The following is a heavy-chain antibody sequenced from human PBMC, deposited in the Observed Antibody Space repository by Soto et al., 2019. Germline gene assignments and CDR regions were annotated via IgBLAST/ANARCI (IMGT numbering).Heavy chain of an antibody. V-gene: IGHV4-39*01. Sequence: SETLSLTCTVSAGSLSSRSYYWGWVRQPPGKGLEWIGSIYYSGRDSYNPSLKSRATISVDTSKNQFSLQLNSVSAADTAAYSCARQGPWSSSGGASYYCGMDVWGRGTTVTVSS. CDR1: AGSLSSRSYY. J-gene: IGHJ6*04. CDR2: IYYSGRD. D-gene: IGHD6-13*01. CDR3: ARQGPWSSSGGASYYCGMDV.